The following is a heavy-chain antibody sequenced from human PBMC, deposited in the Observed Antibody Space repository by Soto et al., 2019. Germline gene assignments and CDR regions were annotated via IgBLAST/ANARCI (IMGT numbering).Heavy chain of an antibody. D-gene: IGHD1-26*01. CDR1: GGSISSGGYY. CDR2: IHHSGSA. V-gene: IGHV4-31*02. Sequence: QVQLQESGPGLVKPSQTLSLTCTVSGGSISSGGYYWSWLRQHPGKGLEWIGYIHHSGSAYYNPSLRSRVTISVDTSKNQLSLNLNSVTAADTAVYYCARDAVLSGSTWDYYYMDVWGKGTTVTVSS. CDR3: ARDAVLSGSTWDYYYMDV. J-gene: IGHJ6*03.